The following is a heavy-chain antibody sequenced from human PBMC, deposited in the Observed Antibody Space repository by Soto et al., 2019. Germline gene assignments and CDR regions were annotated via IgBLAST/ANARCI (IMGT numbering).Heavy chain of an antibody. CDR3: ARVPNGHDEWVQSFYY. D-gene: IGHD2-8*01. CDR1: GDSLSGYY. Sequence: PSETLSLTCTVSGDSLSGYYWNWIRHFPGKGLEWIGYVFHSGTTNYNPSVSGRVTLSVDESKNQFSMKLFSVTAADTAVYYCARVPNGHDEWVQSFYYWGKGAPVTVSS. V-gene: IGHV4-59*01. J-gene: IGHJ4*02. CDR2: VFHSGTT.